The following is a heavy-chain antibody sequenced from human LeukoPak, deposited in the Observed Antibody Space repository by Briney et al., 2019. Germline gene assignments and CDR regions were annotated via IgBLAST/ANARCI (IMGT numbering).Heavy chain of an antibody. CDR3: AKDRGGWNYYFGMDV. V-gene: IGHV3-23*01. CDR2: IVYSGDNT. J-gene: IGHJ6*02. CDR1: GFTFSNYA. Sequence: GGSLRLSCAASGFTFSNYAMSWVRQAPGKGLEWVSSIVYSGDNTYYADSVKGRFTISRDNSNNTLHVQMNSLRAEDTAVYYCAKDRGGWNYYFGMDVWGQGTTVTVSS. D-gene: IGHD2-15*01.